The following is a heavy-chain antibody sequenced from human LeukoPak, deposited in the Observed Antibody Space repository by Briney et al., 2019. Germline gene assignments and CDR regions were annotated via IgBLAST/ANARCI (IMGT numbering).Heavy chain of an antibody. CDR3: ARGDPGGYYGSGSYYNVSFFDY. Sequence: SETLSLTCAVSGASLSGYYWSWIRQSPGKGLEWIGEINHGGFTNYNPSLKSRVTISVDTSKNQFSLKLSSVTAADTAVYYCARGDPGGYYGSGSYYNVSFFDYWGQGTLVTVSS. J-gene: IGHJ4*02. CDR1: GASLSGYY. V-gene: IGHV4-34*01. CDR2: INHGGFT. D-gene: IGHD3-10*01.